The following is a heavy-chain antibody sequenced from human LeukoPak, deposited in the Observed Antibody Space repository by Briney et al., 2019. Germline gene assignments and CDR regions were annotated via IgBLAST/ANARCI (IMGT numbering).Heavy chain of an antibody. V-gene: IGHV3-48*02. CDR3: ARDSGNHYDRFDV. CDR2: ISVSGSIA. D-gene: IGHD1-26*01. J-gene: IGHJ5*02. CDR1: GFTFSTYS. Sequence: GGSLRLSCAASGFTFSTYSLDWVRQAPGKGLEWVSYISVSGSIALYADTVKGRFTISRDNAKNSLYLQMNSLRDEDTAVYYCARDSGNHYDRFDVWGQGTLVTVSS.